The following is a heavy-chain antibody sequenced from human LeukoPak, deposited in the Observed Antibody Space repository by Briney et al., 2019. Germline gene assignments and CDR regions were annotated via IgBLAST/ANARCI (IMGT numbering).Heavy chain of an antibody. CDR1: GFTVSSNY. J-gene: IGHJ4*02. D-gene: IGHD3-3*01. CDR3: ARVIMDDFWSGYYDX. Sequence: GGSLRLSCAASGFTVSSNYMSWVRQAPGKGLEWVSVIYSGGSTYYADSVKGRFTISRDNSKNTLYLQMNSLRAEDTAVYYCARVIMDDFWSGYYDXWGQGTLVTVSS. CDR2: IYSGGST. V-gene: IGHV3-66*02.